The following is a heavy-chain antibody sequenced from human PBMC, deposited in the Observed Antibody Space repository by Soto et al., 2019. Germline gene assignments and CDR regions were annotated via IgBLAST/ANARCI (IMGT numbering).Heavy chain of an antibody. V-gene: IGHV5-51*01. D-gene: IGHD6-13*01. Sequence: PGESLKISCKGSGYSFTSYWIGLVRQMHGKGLEWMGIIYPGDSDTRYSPSFQGQVTISADKSISTAYLQWSSLKASDTAMYYCACQSGIAAAGIGTGVQYYFDYWGQGTLVTVSS. J-gene: IGHJ4*02. CDR3: ACQSGIAAAGIGTGVQYYFDY. CDR2: IYPGDSDT. CDR1: GYSFTSYW.